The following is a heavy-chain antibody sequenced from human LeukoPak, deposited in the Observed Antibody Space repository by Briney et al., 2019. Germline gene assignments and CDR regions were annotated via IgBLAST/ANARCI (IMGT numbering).Heavy chain of an antibody. V-gene: IGHV1-18*01. D-gene: IGHD3-10*01. J-gene: IGHJ4*02. CDR1: GGTFSSYA. CDR3: ARVIVVRGVIITPDYFDY. Sequence: ASVKVSCKASGGTFSSYAISWVRQAPGQGLEWMGWISAYNGNTNYAQKLQGRVTMTTDTSTSTAYMELRSLRSDDTAVYYCARVIVVRGVIITPDYFDYWGQGTLVTVSS. CDR2: ISAYNGNT.